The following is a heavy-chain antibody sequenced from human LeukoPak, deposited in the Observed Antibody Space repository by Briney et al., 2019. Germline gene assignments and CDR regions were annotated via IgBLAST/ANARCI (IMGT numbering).Heavy chain of an antibody. CDR1: GGSFTTYY. V-gene: IGHV4-4*07. J-gene: IGHJ4*02. CDR2: IDTSGTT. D-gene: IGHD3-10*01. Sequence: SETLSLTCTVSGGSFTTYYWSWIRQPAGKGLEWIGHIDTSGTTNYNPSLKSRVTMSTDRSKNQFSLKLSSVTAADTAVYYCARDRGYYYGSGSYYKAPHFDYWGQGTLVTVSS. CDR3: ARDRGYYYGSGSYYKAPHFDY.